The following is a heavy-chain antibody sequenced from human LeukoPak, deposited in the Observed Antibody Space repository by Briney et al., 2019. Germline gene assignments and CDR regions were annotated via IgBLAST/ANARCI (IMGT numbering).Heavy chain of an antibody. CDR1: GFTFSSYS. D-gene: IGHD4-17*01. CDR3: ARDLKYGDSYYYYMDV. CDR2: ISSTSTFI. Sequence: GGSLRLSCAASGFTFSSYSFNWVRQAPGKGLEWVSSISSTSTFIYYADSVKGRFIISRDNAKDSLYLHMNSLRAEDTAMYYCARDLKYGDSYYYYMDVWGKGTTVTVSS. V-gene: IGHV3-21*01. J-gene: IGHJ6*03.